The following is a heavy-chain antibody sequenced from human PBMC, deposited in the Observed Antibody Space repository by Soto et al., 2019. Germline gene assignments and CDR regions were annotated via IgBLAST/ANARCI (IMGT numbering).Heavy chain of an antibody. Sequence: PGGSLRLSCAASGFTFSSYAMHWVRQAPGKGLEWVAVISYDGSNKYYADSVKGRFTISRDNSKNTLYLQMNSLRAEDTAVYYCARMASFYCSGGSCHPTYGMDVWGQGTTVTVSS. V-gene: IGHV3-30-3*01. D-gene: IGHD2-15*01. CDR1: GFTFSSYA. J-gene: IGHJ6*02. CDR2: ISYDGSNK. CDR3: ARMASFYCSGGSCHPTYGMDV.